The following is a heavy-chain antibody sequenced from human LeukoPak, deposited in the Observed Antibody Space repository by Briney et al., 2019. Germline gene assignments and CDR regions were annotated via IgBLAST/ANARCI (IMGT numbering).Heavy chain of an antibody. CDR1: GFTVSSNY. J-gene: IGHJ4*02. CDR2: IYSGGST. CDR3: ARASSSWYPNFDY. D-gene: IGHD6-13*01. V-gene: IGHV3-53*01. Sequence: GGSLRLSCAASGFTVSSNYMSWVRQAPGKGLEWVSVIYSGGSTYYADSVKGRFTISRDNSKNTLYLQMNSLRAEDTAVYYCARASSSWYPNFDYWGQGTLVTVSS.